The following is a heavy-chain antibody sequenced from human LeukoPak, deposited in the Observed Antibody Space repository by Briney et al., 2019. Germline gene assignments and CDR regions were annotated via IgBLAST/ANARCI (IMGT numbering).Heavy chain of an antibody. CDR1: GGSISSYY. Sequence: SETLSLTCTVSGGSISSYYWSWIRQPPGKGLEWIGYIYYSGSTNYNPSLKSRVTISVDTSKNQFSLKLSSVTAADTAVYYCARGRGPQGILYQYPGGNWFDPWGQGTLVTVSS. J-gene: IGHJ5*02. D-gene: IGHD2-2*01. CDR3: ARGRGPQGILYQYPGGNWFDP. V-gene: IGHV4-59*12. CDR2: IYYSGST.